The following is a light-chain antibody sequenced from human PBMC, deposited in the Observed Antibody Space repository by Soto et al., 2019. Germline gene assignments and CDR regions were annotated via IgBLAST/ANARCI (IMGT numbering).Light chain of an antibody. Sequence: DIVMTQSPDSLAVSLGERATINCKSSQSLVYSANNKNYLDWYQQKPGQPPKLLIYWASVRESGVPDRFSGSGSGTDFTLKISRVEAEDVGVYYCMQSIQLPRFTFGPGTKVDIK. CDR3: MQSIQLPRFT. CDR2: WAS. CDR1: QSLVYSANNKNY. V-gene: IGKV4-1*01. J-gene: IGKJ3*01.